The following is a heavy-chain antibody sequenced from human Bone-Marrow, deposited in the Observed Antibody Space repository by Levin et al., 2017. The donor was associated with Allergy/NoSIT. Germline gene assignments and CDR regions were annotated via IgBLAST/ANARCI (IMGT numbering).Heavy chain of an antibody. Sequence: GGSLRLSFTISGFIFADYAMNWVRQAPGRGLEWVSSLDGSSAKTYYADSVKGRFTISREYSKNTLFLQMNSLRVEDTARYYCAKAGTTVMLDYSYLDVWGEGTAVTVSS. CDR2: LDGSSAKT. J-gene: IGHJ6*03. CDR3: AKAGTTVMLDYSYLDV. CDR1: GFIFADYA. V-gene: IGHV3-23*01. D-gene: IGHD4-17*01.